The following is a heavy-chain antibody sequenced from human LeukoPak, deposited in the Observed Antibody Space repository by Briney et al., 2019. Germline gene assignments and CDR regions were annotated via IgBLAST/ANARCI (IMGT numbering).Heavy chain of an antibody. V-gene: IGHV1-2*06. CDR1: GYSFTSYY. Sequence: GESLKISCKGSGYSFTSYYMHWVRQAPGQGLEWMGRINPNSGGTNYAQKFQGRVTMTRDTSISTAYMELSRLRSDDTAVYYCARDHLAPGHVASAPFDPWGQGTLVTVSS. CDR2: INPNSGGT. CDR3: ARDHLAPGHVASAPFDP. J-gene: IGHJ5*02. D-gene: IGHD3-3*02.